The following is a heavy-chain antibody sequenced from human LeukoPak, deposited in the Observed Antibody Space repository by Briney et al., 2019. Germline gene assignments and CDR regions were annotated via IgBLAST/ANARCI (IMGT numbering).Heavy chain of an antibody. CDR2: ISSSSYI. CDR1: GFTFSSYS. D-gene: IGHD1-1*01. Sequence: PGGSLRLSCAASGFTFSSYSMNWVRQAPGKGLEWVSSISSSSYIYYADSVKGRFTISRHNAKNSLYLQMNSLRAEDTAVYYCARDLDWNDVHHFDYWGQGTLVAVSS. V-gene: IGHV3-21*01. CDR3: ARDLDWNDVHHFDY. J-gene: IGHJ4*02.